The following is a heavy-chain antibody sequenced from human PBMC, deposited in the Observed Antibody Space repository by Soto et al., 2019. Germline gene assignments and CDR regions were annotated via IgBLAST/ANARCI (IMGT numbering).Heavy chain of an antibody. D-gene: IGHD3-22*01. CDR1: GFTFSSYW. J-gene: IGHJ3*02. CDR2: INSDGSST. Sequence: GGSLRLSCAASGFTFSSYWMHWVRQAPGKGLVWVSRINSDGSSTSYADSVKGRFTISRDNAKNTLYLQMNSLRAEDTAVYYCARAGFDYDSSGYRDAFDIWGQGTMVTVSS. CDR3: ARAGFDYDSSGYRDAFDI. V-gene: IGHV3-74*01.